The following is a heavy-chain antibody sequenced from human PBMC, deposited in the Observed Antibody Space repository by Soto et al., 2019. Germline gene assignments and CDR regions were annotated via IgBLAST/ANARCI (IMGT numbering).Heavy chain of an antibody. CDR1: GGTFSSYT. D-gene: IGHD3-3*01. J-gene: IGHJ3*02. CDR3: ARGDFLEWSSNDAFDI. Sequence: QVQLVQSGAEVKKPGSSVKVSCKASGGTFSSYTISWVRQAPGQGLEWIGRIIPILGIANYAQKFQGRVTITADKSTSTAYMELSSLRSEDTAVYYCARGDFLEWSSNDAFDIWGQGTMVTVSS. V-gene: IGHV1-69*02. CDR2: IIPILGIA.